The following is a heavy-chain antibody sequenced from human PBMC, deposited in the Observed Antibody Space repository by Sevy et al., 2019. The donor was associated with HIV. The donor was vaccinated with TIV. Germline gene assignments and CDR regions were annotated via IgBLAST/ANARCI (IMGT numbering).Heavy chain of an antibody. CDR3: AKGPPADDYVSYFDY. J-gene: IGHJ4*02. V-gene: IGHV3-23*01. CDR1: GFTLSSYA. D-gene: IGHD4-17*01. CDR2: ISASGGKT. Sequence: GGSLRLSCAASGFTLSSYAMNWVRQAPGKGLQWVSVISASGGKTYYADSVKGRCTISRDISKNIMSLQMNSLSVEDTAVYDCAKGPPADDYVSYFDYWAQGILVTVSS.